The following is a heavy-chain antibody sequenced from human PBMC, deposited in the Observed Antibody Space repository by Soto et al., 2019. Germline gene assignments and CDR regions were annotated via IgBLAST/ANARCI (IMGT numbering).Heavy chain of an antibody. D-gene: IGHD2-2*01. CDR2: VYYSGST. Sequence: QVQLQESGPGLVKPSETLSLTCTVSGVSISSYYWSWIRQSPGKGLEWIASVYYSGSTKYNPSLKRRVTMSADTSKNQFSLRLTSVIAADTAVYYCARDLTRENWFDPWGQGTLVTVSS. CDR3: ARDLTRENWFDP. J-gene: IGHJ5*02. CDR1: GVSISSYY. V-gene: IGHV4-59*01.